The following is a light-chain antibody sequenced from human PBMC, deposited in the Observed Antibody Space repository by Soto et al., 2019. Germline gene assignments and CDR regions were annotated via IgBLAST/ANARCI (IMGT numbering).Light chain of an antibody. CDR1: SGSIASNY. V-gene: IGLV6-57*04. Sequence: NFMLTQPHSVSESPGKTVTISCTRSSGSIASNYVQWYQQRPGSAPTTVICEDNQRPSGVPDRFSGSTDGSSNSASLTISGLQTEDEADYYCSSYTSSTTQFFGGGTKLTVL. J-gene: IGLJ2*01. CDR2: EDN. CDR3: SSYTSSTTQF.